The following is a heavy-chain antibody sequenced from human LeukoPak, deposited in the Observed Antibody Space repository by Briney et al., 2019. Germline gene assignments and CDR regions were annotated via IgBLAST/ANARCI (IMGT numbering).Heavy chain of an antibody. V-gene: IGHV3-48*04. CDR2: ISSGSSTI. Sequence: GGSLRLSCAASGFTFSNYAMSWVRQAPGKGLEWVSYISSGSSTIYYADSVKGRFTISRDNAKNSLYLQMNSLRAEDTGVYYCAGGGDEIVVVPGANYYWGQGTLVTVSS. J-gene: IGHJ4*02. D-gene: IGHD2-2*01. CDR1: GFTFSNYA. CDR3: AGGGDEIVVVPGANYY.